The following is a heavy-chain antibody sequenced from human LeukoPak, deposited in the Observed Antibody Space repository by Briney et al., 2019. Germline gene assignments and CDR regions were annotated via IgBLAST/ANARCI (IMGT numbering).Heavy chain of an antibody. Sequence: ASVKVSCKASGYTFTSYDINWVRQATGQGLEWMGWMNPNSGNTGYAQKFQGRVTITRNTSISTAYMELSSLKSEDTAVYYCARGRYLCGSGSYGYWGQGTLVTVSS. D-gene: IGHD3-10*01. V-gene: IGHV1-8*01. CDR1: GYTFTSYD. J-gene: IGHJ4*02. CDR2: MNPNSGNT. CDR3: ARGRYLCGSGSYGY.